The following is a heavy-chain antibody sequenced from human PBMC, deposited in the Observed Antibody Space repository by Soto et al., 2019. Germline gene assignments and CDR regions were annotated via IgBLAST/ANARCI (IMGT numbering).Heavy chain of an antibody. Sequence: EVQLVESGGGLVQPGGSLRLSCAASGFNFGSYWMSWVRRGPGQGLEWVAHIKDDGSEEYYVGSVEGRFTISRDNAKNSLYLEMSSLRAEDTAVYYCTRFTRTSAEDYWGQGTLDTVSS. CDR1: GFNFGSYW. CDR2: IKDDGSEE. V-gene: IGHV3-7*01. CDR3: TRFTRTSAEDY. D-gene: IGHD2-8*01. J-gene: IGHJ4*02.